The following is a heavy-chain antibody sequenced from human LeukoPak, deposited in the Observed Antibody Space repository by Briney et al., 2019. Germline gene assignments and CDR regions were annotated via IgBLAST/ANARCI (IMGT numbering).Heavy chain of an antibody. J-gene: IGHJ4*02. D-gene: IGHD6-6*01. CDR3: ARTAARRFDY. CDR2: INPTGGSA. Sequence: GASVKVSCKASGYTFPSYFMLWVRQAPGQGLEWMGIINPTGGSATYAQKFQGRVTMTRDTSTSTVYMELSSLRSDDTAVYYCARTAARRFDYWGQGTLVTVSS. CDR1: GYTFPSYF. V-gene: IGHV1-46*01.